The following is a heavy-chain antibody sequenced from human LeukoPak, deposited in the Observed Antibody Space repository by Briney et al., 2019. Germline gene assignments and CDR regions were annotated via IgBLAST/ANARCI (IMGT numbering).Heavy chain of an antibody. CDR3: ARDREMATMWGFSAFDI. D-gene: IGHD5-24*01. J-gene: IGHJ3*02. CDR1: GGTFSSYA. CDR2: IIPIFGTA. Sequence: APVKVSCKASGGTFSSYAISWVRQAPGQGLEGMGRIIPIFGTANYAQKFQGRVTITTDESTSTAYMELSSLRSGDTAVYYCARDREMATMWGFSAFDIWGQGTMVTVSS. V-gene: IGHV1-69*05.